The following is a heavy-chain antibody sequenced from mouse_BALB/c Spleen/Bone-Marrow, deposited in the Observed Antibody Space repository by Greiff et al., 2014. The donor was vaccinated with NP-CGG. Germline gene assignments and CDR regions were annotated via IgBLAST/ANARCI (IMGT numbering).Heavy chain of an antibody. Sequence: QVQLQQSGIALLKPGASVKLSCKASGYTFTSYYMYWVKQRPGQGLEWIGVINPSNGGTNFYEKFKSKATLTVDKSSSTAYMQLSSLTSEDSAVYYCTRSEPFAYWGQGTLVTVSA. CDR3: TRSEPFAY. V-gene: IGHV1-53*01. CDR1: GYTFTSYY. CDR2: INPSNGGT. J-gene: IGHJ3*01.